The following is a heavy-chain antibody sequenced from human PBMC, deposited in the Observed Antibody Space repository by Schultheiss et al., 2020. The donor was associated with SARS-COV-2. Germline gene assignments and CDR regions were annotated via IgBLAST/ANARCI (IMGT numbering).Heavy chain of an antibody. D-gene: IGHD6-19*01. CDR2: INHSGST. Sequence: SETLSLTCAVYGGSFSGYYWSWIRQPPGKGLEWIGEINHSGSTYYNPSLKSRVTISVDTSKNQFSLKLSSVTAADTAVYYCARHRYSSGWYGEYFDYWGQGTLVTVSS. CDR3: ARHRYSSGWYGEYFDY. J-gene: IGHJ4*02. V-gene: IGHV4-34*01. CDR1: GGSFSGYY.